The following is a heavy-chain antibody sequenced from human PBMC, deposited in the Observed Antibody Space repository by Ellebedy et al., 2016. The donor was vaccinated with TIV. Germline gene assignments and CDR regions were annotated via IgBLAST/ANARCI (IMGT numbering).Heavy chain of an antibody. J-gene: IGHJ6*02. CDR1: GFTFSSYS. CDR2: ISSSSSYI. D-gene: IGHD3-16*02. V-gene: IGHV3-21*01. Sequence: GESLKISXAASGFTFSSYSMNWVRQAPGKGLEWVSSISSSSSYIYYADSVKGRFTISRDNAKNSLYLQMNSLRAEDTAVYYCARVMVHELWLSMDVWGQGTTVTVSS. CDR3: ARVMVHELWLSMDV.